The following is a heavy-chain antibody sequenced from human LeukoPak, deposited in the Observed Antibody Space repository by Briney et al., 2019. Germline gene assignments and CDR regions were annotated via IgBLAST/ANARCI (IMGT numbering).Heavy chain of an antibody. D-gene: IGHD3-16*01. CDR3: TRRPTPGAKAPVSTFGY. J-gene: IGHJ4*02. V-gene: IGHV3-73*01. Sequence: GGSLRLSCVTSGFTFSGSAMHWVRQASGKGLEWVARIRIEVRDYATGYTDSVKGRFIISRDDSKYTAYLQMNSLRTEDSAVYYCTRRPTPGAKAPVSTFGYWGQGTVATVSS. CDR2: IRIEVRDYAT. CDR1: GFTFSGSA.